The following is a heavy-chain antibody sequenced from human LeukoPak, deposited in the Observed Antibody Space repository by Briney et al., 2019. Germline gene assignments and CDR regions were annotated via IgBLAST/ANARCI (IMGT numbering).Heavy chain of an antibody. Sequence: SETLSLTCTVSGYSISSGYYWGWIRQPPGKGLEWIGSIYHSGSTYYNPSLKSRVTISVDTSKNQFSLKLSSVTAVDTAVYYCARGNTIFGVVPVWGQGTLVTVSS. J-gene: IGHJ4*02. D-gene: IGHD3-3*01. V-gene: IGHV4-38-2*02. CDR3: ARGNTIFGVVPV. CDR1: GYSISSGYY. CDR2: IYHSGST.